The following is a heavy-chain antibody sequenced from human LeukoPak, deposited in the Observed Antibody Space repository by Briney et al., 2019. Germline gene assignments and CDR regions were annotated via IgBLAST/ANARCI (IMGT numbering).Heavy chain of an antibody. CDR3: AKGWELLPPPLR. D-gene: IGHD1-26*01. Sequence: GGTLRLSCAASGFTFSSYGMSWVRQAPGKGLEWVSGISGSGGSTYYADSVKGRFTISRDNSKNTLYLQMNSLRAEDTAVYYCAKGWELLPPPLRWGQGTLVTVSS. CDR1: GFTFSSYG. J-gene: IGHJ4*02. V-gene: IGHV3-23*01. CDR2: ISGSGGST.